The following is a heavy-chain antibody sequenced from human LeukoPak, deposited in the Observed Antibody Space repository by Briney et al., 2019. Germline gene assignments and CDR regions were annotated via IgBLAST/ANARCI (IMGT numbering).Heavy chain of an antibody. CDR3: ARKKCSSTSCYPIDY. CDR1: GFTFSSYD. Sequence: PGGSLRLACAASGFTFSSYDIHWVRQATGKGLEWVSAIGTAGDTYYPGFVKGRFTISRENANNSLYLQMNSLRAGDTAVYYCARKKCSSTSCYPIDYWGQGTLVTVSS. D-gene: IGHD2-2*01. J-gene: IGHJ4*02. V-gene: IGHV3-13*01. CDR2: IGTAGDT.